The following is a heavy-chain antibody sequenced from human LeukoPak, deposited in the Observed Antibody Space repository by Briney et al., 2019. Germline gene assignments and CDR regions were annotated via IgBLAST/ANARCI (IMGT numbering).Heavy chain of an antibody. CDR2: INHSGST. CDR3: ARGAYDYVWGSYRVDY. J-gene: IGHJ4*02. CDR1: GGSFSGYY. D-gene: IGHD3-16*02. V-gene: IGHV4-34*01. Sequence: PSETLSLTCAVYGGSFSGYYWSWIRQPPGKGLEWSGEINHSGSTNYNPSLKSRVTISVDTSKNQFSLKLSSVTAADTAVYYCARGAYDYVWGSYRVDYWGQGTLVTVSS.